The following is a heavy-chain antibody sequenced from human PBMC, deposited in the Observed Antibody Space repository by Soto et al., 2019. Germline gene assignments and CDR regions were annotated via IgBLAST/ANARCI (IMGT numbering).Heavy chain of an antibody. J-gene: IGHJ4*02. CDR2: IFYSGST. V-gene: IGHV4-59*01. CDR3: ARGRKTRGY. CDR1: GGSISSYY. D-gene: IGHD3-10*01. Sequence: QVQLQESGPGLVKPSETLSLTCTVSGGSISSYYWSWIRQPPGKGLEWIAYIFYSGSTSYNPSLMSQVTISVDTSKNQFTLKLRSVTAADTAVYYCARGRKTRGYWGQGTLVSVSS.